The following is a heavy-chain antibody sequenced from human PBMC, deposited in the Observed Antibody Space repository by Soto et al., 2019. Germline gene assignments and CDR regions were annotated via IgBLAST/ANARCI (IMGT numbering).Heavy chain of an antibody. CDR1: GFTFSCYA. V-gene: IGHV3-23*01. J-gene: IGHJ2*01. CDR3: ARKVSGSTGRPDLWYFDL. CDR2: ISGGGDAT. Sequence: EVQLLDSGGGLVQPGGSLRLSCAASGFTFSCYALTWVRQAPGKGLEWVSAISGGGDATFYADSVKGRFTISRDNSKNTLYLQMNTLRAEDTAVYYCARKVSGSTGRPDLWYFDLWGRGTLVTVSS. D-gene: IGHD3-10*01.